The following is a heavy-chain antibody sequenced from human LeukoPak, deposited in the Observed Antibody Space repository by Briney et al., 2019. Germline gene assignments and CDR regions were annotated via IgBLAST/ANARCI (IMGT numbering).Heavy chain of an antibody. J-gene: IGHJ4*02. CDR3: ARHYPYDRVFDY. Sequence: SETLSLTCTVSGGSISSYYWSWIRQPPGKGLEWIGYIYTSGSTNYNPSLKSRVTISVETSKNQFPLKLSSVTAADTAVYYSARHYPYDRVFDYWGQGTLVTVSS. V-gene: IGHV4-4*09. CDR2: IYTSGST. CDR1: GGSISSYY. D-gene: IGHD3-22*01.